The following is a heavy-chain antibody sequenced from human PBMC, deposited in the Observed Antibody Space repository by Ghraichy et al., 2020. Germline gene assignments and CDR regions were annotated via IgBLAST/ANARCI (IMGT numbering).Heavy chain of an antibody. D-gene: IGHD1-20*01. CDR2: ISYDGSNK. J-gene: IGHJ4*02. CDR3: ARDITSKPY. V-gene: IGHV3-30-3*01. CDR1: GFTFSSYA. Sequence: LWRTCAASGFTFSSYAMHWVRQAPGKGLEWVAVISYDGSNKYYADSVKGRFTISRDNSKNTLYLQMNSLRAEDTAVYYCARDITSKPYWGQGTLVTVSS.